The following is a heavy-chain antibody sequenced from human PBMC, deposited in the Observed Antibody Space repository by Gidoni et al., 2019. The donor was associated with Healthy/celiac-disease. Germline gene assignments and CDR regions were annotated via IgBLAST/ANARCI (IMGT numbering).Heavy chain of an antibody. CDR2: ISSSSSYI. CDR1: GFTFSSYS. CDR3: ARDSVRIFGVVIGYYYYGMDV. V-gene: IGHV3-21*01. D-gene: IGHD3-3*01. J-gene: IGHJ6*02. Sequence: EVQLVESGGGLFKPGGSLRLSCAASGFTFSSYSLNWVRQAPGKGLEWVSSISSSSSYIYYADSVKGRFTISRDNAKNSLYLQMNSLRAEDTAVYYCARDSVRIFGVVIGYYYYGMDVWGQGTTVTVSS.